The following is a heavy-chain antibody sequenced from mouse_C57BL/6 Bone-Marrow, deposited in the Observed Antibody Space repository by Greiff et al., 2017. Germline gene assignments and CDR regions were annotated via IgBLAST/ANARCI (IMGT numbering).Heavy chain of an antibody. V-gene: IGHV1-82*01. CDR2: IYPGDGDT. CDR1: GYAFSSSW. Sequence: QVQLKESGPELVKPGASVKISCKASGYAFSSSWMNWVKQRPGKGLEWIGRIYPGDGDTNYNGKFKGKATMTTDKSSITAYMQLSSLTSEYAAFFFCARLPGYFDYWGQGTTLTVSS. J-gene: IGHJ2*01. CDR3: ARLPGYFDY.